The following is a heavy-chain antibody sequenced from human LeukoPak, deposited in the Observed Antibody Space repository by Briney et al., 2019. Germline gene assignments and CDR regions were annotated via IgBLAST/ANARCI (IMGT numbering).Heavy chain of an antibody. CDR2: IKKDGSEK. D-gene: IGHD6-13*01. V-gene: IGHV3-7*03. CDR3: ARDPLRRQLVD. J-gene: IGHJ4*02. CDR1: GFSFSSFW. Sequence: GGSLRLSCATSGFSFSSFWMSWVRQAPGKGLEWVANIKKDGSEKYYVDSVKGRFTISRDNVKNSLYLQMNSLRAEDTAVYYCARDPLRRQLVDWGQGTLVTVSS.